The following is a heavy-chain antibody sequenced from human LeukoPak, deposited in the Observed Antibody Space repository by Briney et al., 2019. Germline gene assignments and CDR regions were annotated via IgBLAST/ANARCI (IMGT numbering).Heavy chain of an antibody. J-gene: IGHJ4*02. D-gene: IGHD7-27*01. Sequence: PGGSLRLSCAASEFTFSSYSMNWVRQAPGKGLEWVSYITNSGNSKSYADSVKGRFTVSRDDSKNTLYLQMNSLRAEDTAVYYCAKDGGLWVSAHWGDSWGRGTLVTVSS. CDR3: AKDGGLWVSAHWGDS. V-gene: IGHV3-48*01. CDR2: ITNSGNSK. CDR1: EFTFSSYS.